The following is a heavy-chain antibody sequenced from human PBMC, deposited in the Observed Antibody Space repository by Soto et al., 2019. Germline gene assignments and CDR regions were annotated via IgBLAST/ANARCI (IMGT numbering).Heavy chain of an antibody. V-gene: IGHV3-15*01. CDR3: TTYSLLWFWEPLLAIDY. CDR1: GFTFSNAW. Sequence: EVQLVESGGGLVKPGGSLRLSCAASGFTFSNAWMSWVRQAPGKGLEWVGRIKSKTDGGTTDYAAPVKGRFTISRDDSKNTLYLQMNSLKTEDTAVYYFTTYSLLWFWEPLLAIDYWGQGTLVTVAS. CDR2: IKSKTDGGTT. J-gene: IGHJ4*02. D-gene: IGHD3-10*01.